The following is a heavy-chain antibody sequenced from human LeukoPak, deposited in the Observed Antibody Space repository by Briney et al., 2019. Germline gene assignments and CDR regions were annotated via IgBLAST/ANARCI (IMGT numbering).Heavy chain of an antibody. CDR3: ARHRRSSSWRIYFDY. V-gene: IGHV4-39*01. Sequence: SETLSLTCTVSGDSISSGFYYWSWIRQPPGKGLEWIGEINHSGSTNYNPSLKSRVTISVDTSKNQFSLKLSSVTAADTAVYYCARHRRSSSWRIYFDYWGQGTLVTVSS. J-gene: IGHJ4*02. CDR1: GDSISSGFYY. D-gene: IGHD6-13*01. CDR2: INHSGST.